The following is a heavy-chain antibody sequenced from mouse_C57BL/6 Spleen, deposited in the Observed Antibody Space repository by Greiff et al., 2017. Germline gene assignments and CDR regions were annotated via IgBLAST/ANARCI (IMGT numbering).Heavy chain of an antibody. V-gene: IGHV14-4*01. D-gene: IGHD2-10*01. CDR2: IDPENGDT. CDR1: GFTFKDDY. J-gene: IGHJ3*01. CDR3: TTLLSFAY. Sequence: EVKLMESGAELVRPGASVKLSCTASGFTFKDDYMHWVKQRPEQGLEWIGWIDPENGDTEYASKFQGKATITADTSSNTAYLQLSSLTSEDTAVYYCTTLLSFAYWGQGTLVTVSA.